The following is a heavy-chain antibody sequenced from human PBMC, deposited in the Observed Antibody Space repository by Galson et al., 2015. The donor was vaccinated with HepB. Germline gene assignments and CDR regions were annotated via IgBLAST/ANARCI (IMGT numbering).Heavy chain of an antibody. J-gene: IGHJ4*02. D-gene: IGHD6-13*01. CDR1: GYIFTSYY. Sequence: SVKVSCKASGYIFTSYYMYWVRQAPGQGLEWMGIINPAGGSTSYAQKFQGRITMTRDTSTRTMYMELSSLRSDDTAVYYCATSQAYRAAAGPADYWGQGSLVTVSS. CDR2: INPAGGST. CDR3: ATSQAYRAAAGPADY. V-gene: IGHV1-46*01.